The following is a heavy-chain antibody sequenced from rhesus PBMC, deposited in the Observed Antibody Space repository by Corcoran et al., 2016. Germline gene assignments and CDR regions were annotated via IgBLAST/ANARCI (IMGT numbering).Heavy chain of an antibody. D-gene: IGHD6-31*01. V-gene: IGHV3S5*01. CDR2: INSGGGSQ. J-gene: IGHJ1*01. CDR1: GLTFSSYG. CDR3: AISIAAAGEF. Sequence: EVQLVETGGGLVQPGGSLKLSCAASGLTFSSYGMSWVRQAPGKGLEWVSAINSGGGSQYYADSVKGRFTISRDNSKNTLSLQMNSLRAEDTAVYYCAISIAAAGEFWGQGALVTVSS.